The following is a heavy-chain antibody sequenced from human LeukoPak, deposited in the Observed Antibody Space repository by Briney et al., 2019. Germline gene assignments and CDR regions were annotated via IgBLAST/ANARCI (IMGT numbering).Heavy chain of an antibody. J-gene: IGHJ4*02. CDR2: IKQDGSEK. Sequence: GGSLRLSCAASGFTFSSYAMSWVRQAPGKGLEWVANIKQDGSEKYYVDSVKGRFTISRDNAKNSLYLQMNSLRAEDTAVYYCAREGGSSGVWGSYRYTGYFDYWGQGTLVTVSS. CDR1: GFTFSSYA. CDR3: AREGGSSGVWGSYRYTGYFDY. V-gene: IGHV3-7*01. D-gene: IGHD3-16*02.